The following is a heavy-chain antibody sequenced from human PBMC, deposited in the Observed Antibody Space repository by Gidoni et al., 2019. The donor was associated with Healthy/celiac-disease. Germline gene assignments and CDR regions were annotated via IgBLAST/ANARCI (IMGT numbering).Heavy chain of an antibody. CDR1: GGSISSYY. J-gene: IGHJ4*02. CDR3: ARVGLGLGLGDQVYYYDSSGFFDY. D-gene: IGHD3-22*01. V-gene: IGHV4-59*01. Sequence: QVQLQESGPGLVKPSETLSLTCTVSGGSISSYYWSWIRQPPGKGLEWIGYIYYRGSTNYNPSLKSRVTISVDTSKNQFSLKLSSVTAADTAVYYCARVGLGLGLGDQVYYYDSSGFFDYWGQGTLVTVSS. CDR2: IYYRGST.